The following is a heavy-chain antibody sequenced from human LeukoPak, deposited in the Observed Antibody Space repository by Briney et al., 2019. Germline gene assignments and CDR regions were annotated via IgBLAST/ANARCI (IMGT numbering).Heavy chain of an antibody. CDR1: GGSISSYY. CDR3: ARDTTSTFDY. D-gene: IGHD1-1*01. CDR2: IYHSGST. V-gene: IGHV4-59*12. Sequence: SETLSLTCTVSGGSISSYYWSWIRQPPGKGLEWIGDIYHSGSTYHNPSLKSRVTISLDKSKNQFSLKLTSVTAADTAVYYCARDTTSTFDYWGQGTLVTVSS. J-gene: IGHJ4*02.